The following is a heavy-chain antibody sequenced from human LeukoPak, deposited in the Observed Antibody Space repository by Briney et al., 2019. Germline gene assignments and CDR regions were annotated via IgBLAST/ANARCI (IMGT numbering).Heavy chain of an antibody. D-gene: IGHD1-20*01. CDR1: GFHFRCYG. CDR2: YSYDGSNK. J-gene: IGHJ6*02. CDR3: AKDLITGTGYGMDV. V-gene: IGHV3-30*18. Sequence: GSPGLPFCTSGFHFRCYGLDRVRPAPGKGPEGGAVYSYDGSNKYYADSVKGRFTISRDNSKNTLYLQMNSLRAEDTAVYYCAKDLITGTGYGMDVWGQGTTVTVSS.